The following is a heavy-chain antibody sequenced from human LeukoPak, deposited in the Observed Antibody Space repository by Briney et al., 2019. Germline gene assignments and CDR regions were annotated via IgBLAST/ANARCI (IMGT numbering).Heavy chain of an antibody. CDR1: AFTFSTYA. D-gene: IGHD4-23*01. CDR3: ANSLDYGGNSIDY. CDR2: MSSNGDTT. Sequence: GESLRLSCSASAFTFSTYAMNWVRQSPGKGLEYVSGMSSNGDTTHYGDSVKGRFSISRDISKNTLYLQMNSLRAEDTAVYYCANSLDYGGNSIDYWGQGTLVTVSS. J-gene: IGHJ4*02. V-gene: IGHV3-64D*09.